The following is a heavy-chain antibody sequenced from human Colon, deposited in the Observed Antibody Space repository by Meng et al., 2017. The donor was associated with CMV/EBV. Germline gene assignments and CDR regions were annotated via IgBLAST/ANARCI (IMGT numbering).Heavy chain of an antibody. CDR1: GFTFSSYD. CDR2: ISGSGGST. V-gene: IGHV3-23*01. CDR3: AKDSRITMVRDPDY. D-gene: IGHD3-10*01. Sequence: SGFTFSSYDMSWVRQAPGKGLEWVSAISGSGGSTYYADSVKGRFTISRDNSKNTLYLQMNSLRAEDTAVYYCAKDSRITMVRDPDYWGQGTLVTVSS. J-gene: IGHJ4*02.